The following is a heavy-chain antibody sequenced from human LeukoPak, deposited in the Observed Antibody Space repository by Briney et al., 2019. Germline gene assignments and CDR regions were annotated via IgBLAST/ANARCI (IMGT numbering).Heavy chain of an antibody. J-gene: IGHJ4*02. Sequence: ETLSLTCTVSGASINNDTHYWGWIRQPPGKGLEWIGNVYFTGTTYSPPSLKSRVSMSVDTSKSQFSLRLSSVTAADTAVHYCARVEAVAGTRPDFWGQGTLVTVSA. V-gene: IGHV4-39*07. CDR2: VYFTGTT. CDR3: ARVEAVAGTRPDF. CDR1: GASINNDTHY. D-gene: IGHD6-19*01.